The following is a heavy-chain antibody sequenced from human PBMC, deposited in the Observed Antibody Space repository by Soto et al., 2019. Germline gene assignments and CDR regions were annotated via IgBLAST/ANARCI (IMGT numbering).Heavy chain of an antibody. CDR2: INAGNGNT. CDR3: ARGYYDSSGLFWFDP. Sequence: AAVKVSCKASGYTFASYAMHWVRQAPGQRREWMGWINAGNGNTKYSQKFQGRVTITRDTSASTAYMELSSLRSEDTAVYYCARGYYDSSGLFWFDPWGQGTLVTVSS. J-gene: IGHJ5*02. CDR1: GYTFASYA. D-gene: IGHD3-22*01. V-gene: IGHV1-3*01.